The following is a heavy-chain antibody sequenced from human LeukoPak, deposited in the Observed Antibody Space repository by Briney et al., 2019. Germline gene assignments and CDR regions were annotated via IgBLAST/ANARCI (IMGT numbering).Heavy chain of an antibody. J-gene: IGHJ2*01. CDR1: GGSISSNY. V-gene: IGHV4-4*07. Sequence: SESLSLTCTVSGGSISSNYWSWIRQPAGKGLEYIGRIYSSGNTNYNPSLKSRVTMSVDTSKNQFSLLLHSVTAADTAVYYCARVWLSSGSYWYFDFWGRGTLVIVSS. CDR3: ARVWLSSGSYWYFDF. D-gene: IGHD3-22*01. CDR2: IYSSGNT.